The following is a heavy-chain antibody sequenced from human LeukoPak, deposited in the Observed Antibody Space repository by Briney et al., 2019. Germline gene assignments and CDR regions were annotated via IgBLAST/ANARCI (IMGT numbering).Heavy chain of an antibody. Sequence: GSLRLSCAASGFTFSSYGMHWVRQAPGKGLEWVAVISYDGSNKYYADSVKGRFTISRDNSKNTLYLQMNSLRAEDTAVYYCARDSGQQLAIDYWGQGTLVTVSS. CDR3: ARDSGQQLAIDY. J-gene: IGHJ4*02. D-gene: IGHD6-13*01. V-gene: IGHV3-30*03. CDR1: GFTFSSYG. CDR2: ISYDGSNK.